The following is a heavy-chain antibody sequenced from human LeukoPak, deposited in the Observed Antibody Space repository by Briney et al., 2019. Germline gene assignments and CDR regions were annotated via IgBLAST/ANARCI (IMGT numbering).Heavy chain of an antibody. Sequence: PGGSLRLSCAASGFTFSSYAMHWVRQAPGKGLEWVAVVWYDGSKTYSADSVKGRFTISRDNAKNSLYLQMNSLRAEDTAVYYCARGSDTAMVSGGVYFDYWGQGTLVTVSS. D-gene: IGHD5-18*01. J-gene: IGHJ4*02. CDR1: GFTFSSYA. CDR3: ARGSDTAMVSGGVYFDY. CDR2: VWYDGSKT. V-gene: IGHV3-33*01.